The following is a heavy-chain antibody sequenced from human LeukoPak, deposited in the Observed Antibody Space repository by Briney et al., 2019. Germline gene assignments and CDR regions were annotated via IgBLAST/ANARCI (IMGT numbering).Heavy chain of an antibody. D-gene: IGHD3-10*01. J-gene: IGHJ4*02. CDR1: GFTFSSYA. CDR2: ISYDGSNK. V-gene: IGHV3-30-3*01. CDR3: ARGGPNITMVRGSNFDY. Sequence: GGSLRLSCAASGFTFSSYAMHWVRQAPGKGLEWVAVISYDGSNKYYADSVKGRFTISRDNSKNTLYLQMNSLRAEDTAVYYCARGGPNITMVRGSNFDYWGQGTLVTVSS.